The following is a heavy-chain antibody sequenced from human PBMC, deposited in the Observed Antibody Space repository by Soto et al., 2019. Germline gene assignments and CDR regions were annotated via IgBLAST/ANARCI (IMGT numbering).Heavy chain of an antibody. D-gene: IGHD2-2*01. CDR1: GFTFSSYG. J-gene: IGHJ5*02. CDR2: ISYDGSNK. Sequence: AGSLRLSCAASGFTFSSYGMHWVRQAPGKGLEWVAVISYDGSNKYYADSVKGRFTISRDNSKNTLYLQMNSLRAEDTAVYYCAKDSRNSTSCCKWFDPWGQGTLVTVSS. V-gene: IGHV3-30*18. CDR3: AKDSRNSTSCCKWFDP.